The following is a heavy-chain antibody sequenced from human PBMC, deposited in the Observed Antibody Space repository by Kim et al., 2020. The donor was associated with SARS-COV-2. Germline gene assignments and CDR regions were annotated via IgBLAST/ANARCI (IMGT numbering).Heavy chain of an antibody. CDR3: ARASSQDIVVVPAAIDP. D-gene: IGHD2-2*01. Sequence: LKSRVTISVDTSKNQFSLELSSVTAADTAVYYCARASSQDIVVVPAAIDPWGQGTLVTVSS. J-gene: IGHJ5*02. V-gene: IGHV4-31*02.